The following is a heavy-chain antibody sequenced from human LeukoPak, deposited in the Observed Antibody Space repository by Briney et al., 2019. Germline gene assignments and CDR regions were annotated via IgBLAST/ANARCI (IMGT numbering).Heavy chain of an antibody. Sequence: GASLKISCKGSGYSFTSYWIAWVRQLPGKGLEWMGIIYPDDSDTRYSPSFQGQVTITADKSISTAYLQWSSLKASDNTMYYCARQRRSSGWPNDYWGQGTLVTVSS. J-gene: IGHJ4*02. D-gene: IGHD6-19*01. V-gene: IGHV5-51*01. CDR1: GYSFTSYW. CDR2: IYPDDSDT. CDR3: ARQRRSSGWPNDY.